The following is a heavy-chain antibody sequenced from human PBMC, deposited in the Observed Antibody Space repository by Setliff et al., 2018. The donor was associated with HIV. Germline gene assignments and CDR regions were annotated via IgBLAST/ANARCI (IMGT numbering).Heavy chain of an antibody. CDR2: IYYRGAT. Sequence: SETLSLTCTVSSGSISSSPYYWGWIRQPPGKGLEWIGSIYYRGATYYNPTLQSRVTISADTSKNQFYLKLTSVTAADTAIYYCARPYDSLYGWGQGVLVTVSS. CDR1: SGSISSSPYY. CDR3: ARPYDSLYG. J-gene: IGHJ4*02. V-gene: IGHV4-39*01. D-gene: IGHD3-22*01.